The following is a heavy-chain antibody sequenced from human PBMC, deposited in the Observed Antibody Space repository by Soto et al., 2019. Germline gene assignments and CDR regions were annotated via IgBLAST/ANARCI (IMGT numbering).Heavy chain of an antibody. V-gene: IGHV1-3*01. Sequence: QVQLVQSGAEVKKPGASVKVSCKASGYTFTTYVIHWLRQAPGQRLEWMGWISPGNGNTKYSQNFQGRVTITRDTSATTAFMELGSLRSEDTAIYFCARDLVHYYDSSDYGMDVWGQGTTVTVSS. CDR2: ISPGNGNT. D-gene: IGHD3-22*01. J-gene: IGHJ6*02. CDR3: ARDLVHYYDSSDYGMDV. CDR1: GYTFTTYV.